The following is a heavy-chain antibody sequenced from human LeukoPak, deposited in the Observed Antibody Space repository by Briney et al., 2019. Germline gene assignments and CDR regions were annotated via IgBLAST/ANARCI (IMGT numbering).Heavy chain of an antibody. CDR1: GYTFTGYY. Sequence: ASVKVSCKASGYTFTGYYMHWVRQAPGQGLEWMGWINPNSGGTNYAQRFQGRVTMTRDTSISTAYMELSRLRSDDTAVYYCARNHGSSSEFDYWGQGTLVTVSS. D-gene: IGHD6-6*01. CDR2: INPNSGGT. CDR3: ARNHGSSSEFDY. V-gene: IGHV1-2*02. J-gene: IGHJ4*02.